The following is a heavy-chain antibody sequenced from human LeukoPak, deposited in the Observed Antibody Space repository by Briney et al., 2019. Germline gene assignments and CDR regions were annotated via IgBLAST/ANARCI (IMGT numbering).Heavy chain of an antibody. V-gene: IGHV1-46*01. CDR3: ARGRLPYCGGDCFSGYFDY. J-gene: IGHJ4*02. D-gene: IGHD2-21*02. CDR2: INPSGGST. Sequence: ASVKVSCKASGYTFTGYYMPWVRQAPGQGREWRGIINPSGGSTSYAQIFQGRVTMTRDTSTSTVYMELSSLRSEDTAVYYCARGRLPYCGGDCFSGYFDYWGQGALVTVSS. CDR1: GYTFTGYY.